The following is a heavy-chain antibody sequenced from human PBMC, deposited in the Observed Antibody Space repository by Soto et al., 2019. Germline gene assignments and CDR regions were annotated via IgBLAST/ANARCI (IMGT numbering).Heavy chain of an antibody. Sequence: QVQLVQSGAEVKKPGASVKVSCKASGYTFSSYYIHWVRQVPGQGLAWIGIFNPNGGSTNYAQNFKGRLNVTRDTYTATVYMYLSALTSDDTAMYYCARGLGLCDCWCQGTLVTVSS. J-gene: IGHJ4*02. CDR1: GYTFSSYY. CDR3: ARGLGLCDC. CDR2: FNPNGGST. V-gene: IGHV1-46*01.